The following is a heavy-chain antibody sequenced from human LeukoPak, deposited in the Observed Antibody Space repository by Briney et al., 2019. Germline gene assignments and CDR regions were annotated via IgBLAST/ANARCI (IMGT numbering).Heavy chain of an antibody. J-gene: IGHJ5*02. CDR2: IIPIFGTA. CDR3: AIHQPGYNWNDDTENWFDP. Sequence: SVKVSCKASGGTFSSYAISWVRQAPGQGLEWMGGIIPIFGTANYAQKFQGRVTITRDTSASTAYMELSSLRSEDTAVYYCAIHQPGYNWNDDTENWFDPWGQGTLVTVSS. D-gene: IGHD1-20*01. CDR1: GGTFSSYA. V-gene: IGHV1-69*05.